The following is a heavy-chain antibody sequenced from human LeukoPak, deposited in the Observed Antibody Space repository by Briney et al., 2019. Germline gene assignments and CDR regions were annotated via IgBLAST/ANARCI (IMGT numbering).Heavy chain of an antibody. J-gene: IGHJ5*02. V-gene: IGHV4-61*02. CDR2: IYTSGST. CDR1: GGSISSGSYY. CDR3: ARELHAYCSSTSCYGGWFDP. Sequence: SQTLSLTCTVSGGSISSGSYYWSWIRQPAGKGLEWIGRIYTSGSTNYNPSLKSRVTISVDTSKNQFSLKLSSVTAADTAVYYCARELHAYCSSTSCYGGWFDPWGQGTLVTVPS. D-gene: IGHD2-2*01.